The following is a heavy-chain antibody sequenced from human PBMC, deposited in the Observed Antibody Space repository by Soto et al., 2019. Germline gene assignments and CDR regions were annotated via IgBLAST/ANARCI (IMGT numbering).Heavy chain of an antibody. CDR1: GGTFSSYA. Sequence: GGSVKVSCKASGGTFSSYAISWVRQAPGQGLEWMGGIIPIFGTANYAQRFQGRVTITADESTSTAYMELSSLRSEDTAVYYCARAYCGGDCYSTPYYYGMDVWGQGTTVTVS. D-gene: IGHD2-21*02. CDR2: IIPIFGTA. CDR3: ARAYCGGDCYSTPYYYGMDV. J-gene: IGHJ6*02. V-gene: IGHV1-69*13.